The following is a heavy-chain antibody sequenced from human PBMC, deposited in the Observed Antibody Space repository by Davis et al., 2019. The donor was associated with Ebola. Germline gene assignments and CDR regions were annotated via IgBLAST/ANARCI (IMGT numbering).Heavy chain of an antibody. Sequence: MPSETLSLTCTVSGGSISSYYWSWIRQPPGKGLEWIGYIYYSGSTNYHPSLKSRVTISVDTSKNQFSLKLSSVTAADTAVYYCARVLRSYDFWSGYYGGYGMDVWGQGTTVTVSS. CDR3: ARVLRSYDFWSGYYGGYGMDV. CDR2: IYYSGST. CDR1: GGSISSYY. D-gene: IGHD3-3*01. J-gene: IGHJ6*02. V-gene: IGHV4-59*01.